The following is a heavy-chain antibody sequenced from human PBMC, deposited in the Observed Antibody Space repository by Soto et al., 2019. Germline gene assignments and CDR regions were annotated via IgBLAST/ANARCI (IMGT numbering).Heavy chain of an antibody. CDR2: INWNGGST. CDR3: ARRTRNWNYARGYYYYYMDV. Sequence: GGSLRLSCAASGFTFDDYGMSWVRQAPGKGLEWVSGINWNGGSTGYADSVKGRFTISRDNAKNSLYLQMNSLRAEDTALYHCARRTRNWNYARGYYYYYMDVWGKGTTVTVSS. J-gene: IGHJ6*03. CDR1: GFTFDDYG. D-gene: IGHD1-7*01. V-gene: IGHV3-20*01.